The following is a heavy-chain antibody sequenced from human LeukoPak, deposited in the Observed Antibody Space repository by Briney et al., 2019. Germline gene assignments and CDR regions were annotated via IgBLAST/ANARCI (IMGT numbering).Heavy chain of an antibody. D-gene: IGHD3-22*01. Sequence: SETLSLTCSVSDGSISQYYWSWIRQPPGKGLEWIGYIYYSGSTNYNPSLKSRVSISVETSKNQFSLKLTSVTAADTAVYYCARSVLHYYDSSGYYYSSEDAFDIWGQGTMVTVSS. CDR2: IYYSGST. J-gene: IGHJ3*02. V-gene: IGHV4-59*01. CDR3: ARSVLHYYDSSGYYYSSEDAFDI. CDR1: DGSISQYY.